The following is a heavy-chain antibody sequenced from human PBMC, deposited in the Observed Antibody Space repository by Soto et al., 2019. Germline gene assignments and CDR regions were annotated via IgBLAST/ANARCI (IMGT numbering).Heavy chain of an antibody. CDR2: IYYSGTT. CDR3: ASGRYPTFDY. D-gene: IGHD2-2*02. Sequence: SETLSLTCTVSGGSINSYYWNWIRQPPGKGLQWIGYIYYSGTTKYNPSLKSRVTISIDTSKNQFSLKLTSVTAADAAVYYCASGRYPTFDYWGQGALVTVSS. J-gene: IGHJ4*02. CDR1: GGSINSYY. V-gene: IGHV4-59*08.